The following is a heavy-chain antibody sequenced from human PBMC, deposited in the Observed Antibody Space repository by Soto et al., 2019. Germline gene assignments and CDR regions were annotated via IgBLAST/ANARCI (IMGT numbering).Heavy chain of an antibody. CDR3: ARVWTTVTNWFAP. V-gene: IGHV4-30-4*01. Sequence: SETLSLTCTVSGGSITSDYSCWSWIRQPPGEGLEWIGHIFDSGTTYTNPSLRSQVAISLDTSKNHFSLTLSSVTAADTAVYYCARVWTTVTNWFAPWGQGTLVTVSS. CDR1: GGSITSDYSC. D-gene: IGHD4-17*01. CDR2: IFDSGTT. J-gene: IGHJ5*02.